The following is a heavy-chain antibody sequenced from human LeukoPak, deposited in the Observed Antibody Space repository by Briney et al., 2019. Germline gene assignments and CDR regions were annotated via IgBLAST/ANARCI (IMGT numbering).Heavy chain of an antibody. CDR1: GGSISSGGYY. J-gene: IGHJ4*02. CDR2: IYYSGST. D-gene: IGHD5-12*01. Sequence: SETLSLTCTVSGGSISSGGYYWSWIRQHPGKGLEWIGYIYYSGSTYYNPSLKSRVTISVDTSKNQFSLKLSSVTAADTAVYYCARGFRGLPPDYWGQGTLVTVSS. V-gene: IGHV4-31*03. CDR3: ARGFRGLPPDY.